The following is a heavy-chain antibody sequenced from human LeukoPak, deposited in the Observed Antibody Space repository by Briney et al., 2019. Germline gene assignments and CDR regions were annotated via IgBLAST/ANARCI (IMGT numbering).Heavy chain of an antibody. CDR1: GFTFSTYG. Sequence: GGSLRLSCAASGFTFSTYGMHWVRQAPGKGLEWVAFIQYEGSNAYYADSVKGRFTISRDNSKNTLYLQMNSLRAEDTAVYYCAKDGCSSSSCHVDYWGQGTLVTVSS. J-gene: IGHJ4*02. V-gene: IGHV3-30*02. D-gene: IGHD2-2*01. CDR3: AKDGCSSSSCHVDY. CDR2: IQYEGSNA.